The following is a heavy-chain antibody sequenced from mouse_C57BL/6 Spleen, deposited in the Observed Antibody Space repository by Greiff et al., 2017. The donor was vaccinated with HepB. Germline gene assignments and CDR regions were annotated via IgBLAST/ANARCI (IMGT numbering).Heavy chain of an antibody. V-gene: IGHV1-74*01. CDR3: AILIITTVGDWYFDV. Sequence: VQLQQPGAELVKPGASVKVSCKASGYTFTSYWMHWVKQRPGQGLEWIGRIHPSDSDTNYNQKFKGKATLTVDKSSSTAYMQLSSLTSEDSAVYYWAILIITTVGDWYFDVWGTGTTVTVSS. CDR1: GYTFTSYW. D-gene: IGHD1-1*01. J-gene: IGHJ1*03. CDR2: IHPSDSDT.